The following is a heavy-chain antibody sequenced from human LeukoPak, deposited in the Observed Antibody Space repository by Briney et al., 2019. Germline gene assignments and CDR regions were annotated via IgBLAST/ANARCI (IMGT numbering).Heavy chain of an antibody. J-gene: IGHJ4*02. CDR2: MYYSGST. CDR1: GGSISNYY. CDR3: ARAYPTNTIFGVAPPRGYFDY. D-gene: IGHD3-3*01. Sequence: SETLSLTCTVSGGSISNYYWSWIRQPPGKGLEWIGYMYYSGSTNYNPSLKSRVTISVDTSKNQFSLKLSSVTAADTAVYYCARAYPTNTIFGVAPPRGYFDYWGQGTLVTVSS. V-gene: IGHV4-59*01.